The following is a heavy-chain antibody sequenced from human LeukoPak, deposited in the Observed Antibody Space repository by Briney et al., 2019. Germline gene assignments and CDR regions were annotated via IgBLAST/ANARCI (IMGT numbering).Heavy chain of an antibody. CDR2: IREERGQE. D-gene: IGHD5-18*01. V-gene: IGHV3-7*03. CDR3: ASLDTAKQPLANH. J-gene: IGHJ5*02. CDR1: GLTFSNHW. Sequence: PGGSLRLPCVASGLTFSNHWMSWVRQAPGKGLEWVANIREERGQEYYVDSVKGRFTISKNSAKNSLYLQMNTLRVEDTAMYYCASLDTAKQPLANHWGQGTLVTVSS.